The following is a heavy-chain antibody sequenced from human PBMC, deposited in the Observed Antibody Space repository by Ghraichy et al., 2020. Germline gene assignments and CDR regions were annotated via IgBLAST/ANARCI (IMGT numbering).Heavy chain of an antibody. J-gene: IGHJ4*02. CDR2: IYYSGST. CDR1: GGSISSSSYY. Sequence: SETLSLTCTVSGGSISSSSYYWGWIRQPPGKGLEWIGSIYYSGSTYYNPSLRSRVTISVDTSKNQFSLKLSSVTAADTAVYYCARRWLDSSEDYWGQGTLVTVSS. CDR3: ARRWLDSSEDY. D-gene: IGHD3-22*01. V-gene: IGHV4-39*01.